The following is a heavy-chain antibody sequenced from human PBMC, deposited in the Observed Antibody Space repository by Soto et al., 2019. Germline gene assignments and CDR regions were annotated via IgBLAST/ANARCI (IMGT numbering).Heavy chain of an antibody. CDR3: AKPAPPGYCDGQFCPFDY. V-gene: IGHV3-23*01. Sequence: PGGSLRLSCAASGFTFSSYTMTWVRQAPGKGLEWISAITGDGAATSYAHSVKGRFTISRDNSKNTLYLQMNSLRDEDTAIYYCAKPAPPGYCDGQFCPFDYWGQGTQVTVSS. D-gene: IGHD2-21*01. CDR1: GFTFSSYT. J-gene: IGHJ4*02. CDR2: ITGDGAAT.